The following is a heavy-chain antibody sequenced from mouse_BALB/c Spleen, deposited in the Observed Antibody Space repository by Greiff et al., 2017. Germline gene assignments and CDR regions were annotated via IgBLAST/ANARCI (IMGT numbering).Heavy chain of an antibody. CDR1: GFTFSDYY. D-gene: IGHD2-10*02. Sequence: EVKLMESGGGLVKPGGSLKLSCAASGFTFSDYYMYWVRQTPEKRLEWVATISDGGIYTYYPDSVKGRFTISRDNAKNNLYLQMSSLKSEDTAMYYCARGRYGNYVIGPDVWGAGTTVTVSS. CDR2: ISDGGIYT. J-gene: IGHJ1*01. V-gene: IGHV5-4*02. CDR3: ARGRYGNYVIGPDV.